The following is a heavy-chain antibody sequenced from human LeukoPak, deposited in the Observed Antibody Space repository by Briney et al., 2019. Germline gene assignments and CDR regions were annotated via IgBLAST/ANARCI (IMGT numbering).Heavy chain of an antibody. D-gene: IGHD6-13*01. CDR2: IRYDGSNK. J-gene: IGHJ3*02. CDR1: GFTFSSYG. CDR3: AKEGIIAAAGTPDAFDI. V-gene: IGHV3-30*02. Sequence: GGPLRLSCAASGFTFSSYGMHWVRQAPGKGLEWVAFIRYDGSNKYYADSVKGRFTISRDNSKNTLYLQMNSLRAEDTAVYYCAKEGIIAAAGTPDAFDIWGQGTMVTVSS.